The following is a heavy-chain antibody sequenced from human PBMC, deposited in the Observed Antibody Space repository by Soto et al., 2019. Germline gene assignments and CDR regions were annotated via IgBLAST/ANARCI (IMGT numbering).Heavy chain of an antibody. J-gene: IGHJ4*02. Sequence: PGWSLRLACTCSGFTFADYTMSWVRQAPGKGLEWVGLIRSEANGGTTHYAASVHGGFIISRDDSRGIAFLQMNNLKSEDTAVYYCTRVGKFDYWGQGTLVTVSS. CDR1: GFTFADYT. CDR2: IRSEANGGTT. V-gene: IGHV3-49*04. CDR3: TRVGKFDY. D-gene: IGHD1-26*01.